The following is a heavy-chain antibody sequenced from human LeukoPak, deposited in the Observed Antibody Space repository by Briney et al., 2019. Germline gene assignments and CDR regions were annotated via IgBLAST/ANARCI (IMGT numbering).Heavy chain of an antibody. D-gene: IGHD3-16*02. V-gene: IGHV3-48*04. J-gene: IGHJ4*02. CDR3: ASLLSAENNFDY. CDR2: ISSSGSTI. Sequence: GGSLRLSCAASGFTFVSYNMNWVRQAPGKGLEWVSYISSSGSTIYYADSVKGRFTISRDNAKNSLYLQMNSLRAEDTAVYYCASLLSAENNFDYWGQGTLVTVSS. CDR1: GFTFVSYN.